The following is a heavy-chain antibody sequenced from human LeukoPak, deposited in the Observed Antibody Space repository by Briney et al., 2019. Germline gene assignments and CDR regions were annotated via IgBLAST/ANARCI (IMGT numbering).Heavy chain of an antibody. CDR3: ARAREDYGGNGTPDAFDI. D-gene: IGHD4-23*01. J-gene: IGHJ3*02. V-gene: IGHV1-18*01. CDR2: ISAYNGNT. Sequence: ASVKVSCKASGYTFTSYGISWVRQAPGQGLEWMGWISAYNGNTNYAQKLQGRVTMTTDTSTSTAYMELRSLRSDDTAVYYCARAREDYGGNGTPDAFDIWGQGTMVTVSS. CDR1: GYTFTSYG.